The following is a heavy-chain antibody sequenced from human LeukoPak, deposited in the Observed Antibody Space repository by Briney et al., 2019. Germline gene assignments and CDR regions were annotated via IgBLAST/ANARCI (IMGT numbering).Heavy chain of an antibody. CDR3: AREVVVPAMGYYYGMDV. CDR1: GYTFTSYD. V-gene: IGHV1-8*01. Sequence: ASVKVSCKASGYTFTSYDINWVRQATGQGLEWMGWMNPNSGNTGYAQKFQGRVTMTRNTSISTAYMELSSLRSEDTAVYYCAREVVVPAMGYYYGMDVWGQGTTVTVSS. J-gene: IGHJ6*02. CDR2: MNPNSGNT. D-gene: IGHD2-2*01.